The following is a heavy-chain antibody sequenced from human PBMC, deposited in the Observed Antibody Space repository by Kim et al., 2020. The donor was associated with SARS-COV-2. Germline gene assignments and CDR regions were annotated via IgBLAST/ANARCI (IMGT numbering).Heavy chain of an antibody. D-gene: IGHD1-1*01. Sequence: IYYADSVKGRFTISRDNAKNSLYLQMNSLRAEDTAVYYCARAAGSGIFDYWGQGTLVTVSS. CDR2: I. CDR3: ARAAGSGIFDY. J-gene: IGHJ4*02. V-gene: IGHV3-11*01.